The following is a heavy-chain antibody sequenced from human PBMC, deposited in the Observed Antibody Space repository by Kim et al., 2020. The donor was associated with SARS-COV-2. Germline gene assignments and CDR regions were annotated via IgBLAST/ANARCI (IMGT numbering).Heavy chain of an antibody. V-gene: IGHV3-48*03. J-gene: IGHJ6*02. Sequence: GGSLRLSCAASGFTFSSYEMNWVRQAPGKGLEWVSYISSSGSTIYYADSVKGRFTISRDNAKNSLYLQMNSLRAEDTAVYYCARDNRLPYGDYDYYYGMDVWGQGTTVTVSS. CDR3: ARDNRLPYGDYDYYYGMDV. D-gene: IGHD4-17*01. CDR2: ISSSGSTI. CDR1: GFTFSSYE.